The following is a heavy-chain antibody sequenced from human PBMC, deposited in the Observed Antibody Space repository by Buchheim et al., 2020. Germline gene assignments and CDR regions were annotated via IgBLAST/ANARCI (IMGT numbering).Heavy chain of an antibody. Sequence: QVQLVQSGAEVKKPGALVKVSCKASGYTFTSYGISWVRQAPGQGLEWMGWISAYNGNTNYAQKLQGRVTMTTDTSTSTAYMELRSLRSDDTAVYYCARDGERCSSTSCPPALYYYYGMDVWGQGTT. D-gene: IGHD2-2*01. CDR2: ISAYNGNT. CDR1: GYTFTSYG. J-gene: IGHJ6*02. CDR3: ARDGERCSSTSCPPALYYYYGMDV. V-gene: IGHV1-18*01.